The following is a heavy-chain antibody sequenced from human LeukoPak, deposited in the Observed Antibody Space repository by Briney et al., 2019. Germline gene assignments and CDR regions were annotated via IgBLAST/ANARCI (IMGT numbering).Heavy chain of an antibody. CDR3: ATGRYYGSGSYKNWFDP. CDR2: FDPEDGET. Sequence: ASVKVSCKVSGYTLTELSMHWVRQAPGKGLEWMGGFDPEDGETIYAQKFQGRVTMTEDTSTDTAYMELSSLRSEDTAVYYCATGRYYGSGSYKNWFDPRGQGTLVTVSS. D-gene: IGHD3-10*01. J-gene: IGHJ5*02. CDR1: GYTLTELS. V-gene: IGHV1-24*01.